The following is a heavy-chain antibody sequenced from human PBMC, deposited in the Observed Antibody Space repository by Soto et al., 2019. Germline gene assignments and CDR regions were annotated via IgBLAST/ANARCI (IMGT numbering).Heavy chain of an antibody. CDR2: IIPLFETT. Sequence: QVQLVQSGAEVKKPGSSVKVSCKDSGGTFSSYAVTWVRQAPGQGLEWMGGIIPLFETTNYAQKFQGRVTITAGESTSTVYMELSRLRSEDTPMYYCAGVEGNYYDSDGYRDAFDIWGQGTMVTVSS. CDR1: GGTFSSYA. J-gene: IGHJ3*02. D-gene: IGHD3-22*01. CDR3: AGVEGNYYDSDGYRDAFDI. V-gene: IGHV1-69*01.